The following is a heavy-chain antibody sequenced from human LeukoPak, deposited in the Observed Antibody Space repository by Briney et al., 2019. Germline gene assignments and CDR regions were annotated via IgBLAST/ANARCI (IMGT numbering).Heavy chain of an antibody. CDR3: ARGFRYFAPYYFDY. J-gene: IGHJ4*02. CDR1: GLTFSSYC. D-gene: IGHD3-9*01. Sequence: GGSLRLSCAASGLTFSSYCMNWGRQAPGRGLEWVSSISSSSGYIYYADSVKGRFTISRDNAKNSLYLQMNSLRADDTAVYYCARGFRYFAPYYFDYWGKGTLVTVSS. CDR2: ISSSSGYI. V-gene: IGHV3-21*01.